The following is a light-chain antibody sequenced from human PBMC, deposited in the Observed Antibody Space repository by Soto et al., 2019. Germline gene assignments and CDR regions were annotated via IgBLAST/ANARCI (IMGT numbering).Light chain of an antibody. Sequence: EIELTQSPGILSLSPGERATLSCRASQSVRSSYLAWYQQKPGQAPRLLIYGASSRATGIPDRFSGSGSGTDFTLTISRLEPEDFAVYYCQQYGSSPSTFGQGTKLEIK. CDR2: GAS. CDR1: QSVRSSY. CDR3: QQYGSSPST. V-gene: IGKV3-20*01. J-gene: IGKJ2*02.